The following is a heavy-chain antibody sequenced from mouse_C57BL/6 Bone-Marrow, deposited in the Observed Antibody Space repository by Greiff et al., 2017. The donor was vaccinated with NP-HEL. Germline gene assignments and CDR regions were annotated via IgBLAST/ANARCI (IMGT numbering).Heavy chain of an antibody. D-gene: IGHD2-5*01. CDR1: GFTFSSYG. CDR3: ARHYYSNYFDY. Sequence: EVKLVESGGDLVKPGGSLKLSCAASGFTFSSYGMSWVRQTPEKRLEWVATISSGGSYTYYPDSVKGRFTISRDNAKNTLYLQMSSLKSEDTDMYYCARHYYSNYFDYWGQGTTLTVSS. CDR2: ISSGGSYT. V-gene: IGHV5-6*01. J-gene: IGHJ2*01.